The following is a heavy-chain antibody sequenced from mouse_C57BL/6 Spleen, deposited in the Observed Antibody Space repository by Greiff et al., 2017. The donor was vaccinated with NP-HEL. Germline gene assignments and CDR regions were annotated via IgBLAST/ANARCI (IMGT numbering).Heavy chain of an antibody. D-gene: IGHD1-1*01. Sequence: QVQLQQPGAELVKPGASVKLSCKASGYTFTSYWMHWVKQRPGQGLEWIGMIHPNSGSTNYNEKFKSKATLTVDKSSSTAYMQLSSLTSEDSAVYYCVFITTVVEGAMDYWGQGTSVTVSS. CDR1: GYTFTSYW. J-gene: IGHJ4*01. V-gene: IGHV1-64*01. CDR3: VFITTVVEGAMDY. CDR2: IHPNSGST.